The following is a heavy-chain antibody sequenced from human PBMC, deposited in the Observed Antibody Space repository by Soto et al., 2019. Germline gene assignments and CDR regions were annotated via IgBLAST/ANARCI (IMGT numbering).Heavy chain of an antibody. Sequence: SETLSLTCAVSGGSFISNNWWTWVRQPPGQGLEWIGEIYRTGSTNYNPSLKSRVAISLDKSENQFSLKVTSLTAADTAVYYCASRDPGTSVDYWGQGTLVTVSS. CDR2: IYRTGST. CDR1: GGSFISNNW. V-gene: IGHV4-4*02. D-gene: IGHD1-7*01. J-gene: IGHJ4*02. CDR3: ASRDPGTSVDY.